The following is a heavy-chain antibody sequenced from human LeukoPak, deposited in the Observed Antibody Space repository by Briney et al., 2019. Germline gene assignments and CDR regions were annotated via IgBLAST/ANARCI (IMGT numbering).Heavy chain of an antibody. V-gene: IGHV1-69*13. J-gene: IGHJ4*02. Sequence: ASVKVSCKASGGTFSSYAISWVRQAPGQGLEWMGGIIPIFGTANYAQKFQGRVTITADESTSTAYMELSSLRSEDTAVYYCARDGRGVSSWYRPVIYYFDYWGQGTLVTVSS. CDR3: ARDGRGVSSWYRPVIYYFDY. CDR1: GGTFSSYA. CDR2: IIPIFGTA. D-gene: IGHD6-13*01.